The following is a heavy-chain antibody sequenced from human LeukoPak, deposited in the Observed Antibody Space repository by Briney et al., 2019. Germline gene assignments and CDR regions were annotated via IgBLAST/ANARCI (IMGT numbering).Heavy chain of an antibody. V-gene: IGHV5-51*01. CDR3: ARHRALQLWSDY. J-gene: IGHJ4*02. CDR2: IYPGDSDT. CDR1: GYSFTSYW. Sequence: KDGESLKISCKGSGYSFTSYWICWPRQMPGKGLEWMGIIYPGDSDTRYSPSFQGQVTISADKSISTAYLQWSSLKASDTAMYYCARHRALQLWSDYWGQGTLVTDSS. D-gene: IGHD5-18*01.